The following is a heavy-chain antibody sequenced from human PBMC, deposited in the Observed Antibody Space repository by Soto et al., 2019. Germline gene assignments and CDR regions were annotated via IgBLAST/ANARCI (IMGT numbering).Heavy chain of an antibody. CDR3: AKGSSGMDV. V-gene: IGHV3-33*06. Sequence: GGSLRLSCAASGFTFSSYGIHWVRQAPGKGLEWVAVISYDRSSKYYADSVKGRFTISRDNSKHTLYLLMNSLRADDTAVYYCAKGSSGMDVWGQGTTVTVSS. J-gene: IGHJ6*02. CDR1: GFTFSSYG. CDR2: ISYDRSSK.